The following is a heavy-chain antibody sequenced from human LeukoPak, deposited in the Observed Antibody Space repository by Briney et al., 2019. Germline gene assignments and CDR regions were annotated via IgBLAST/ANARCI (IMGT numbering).Heavy chain of an antibody. J-gene: IGHJ4*02. CDR1: GDSISSSNCY. Sequence: SETLSLTCTVSGDSISSSNCYWGWIRQPPGKGLEWIGSIYFSGGTYYNASLKSRVTISVDNSKNQFSLTLTSVTAADTAVYYCAREVGGDFDALVYWGQGTLVTVSS. CDR2: IYFSGGT. CDR3: AREVGGDFDALVY. D-gene: IGHD4-17*01. V-gene: IGHV4-39*07.